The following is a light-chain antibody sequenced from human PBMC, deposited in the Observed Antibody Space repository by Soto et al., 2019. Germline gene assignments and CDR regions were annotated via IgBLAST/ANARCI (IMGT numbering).Light chain of an antibody. CDR3: QQYDSSST. V-gene: IGKV1-5*03. CDR2: KAS. J-gene: IGKJ1*01. CDR1: QSISSW. Sequence: DIQMTQSPSTLSASVGDRVTITCRASQSISSWLAWYQQKPGKAPKLLIYKASTLKSGVPSRFSGSGSGTEFTLTISSLQPDDFATYYCQQYDSSSTFGQGTKVDIK.